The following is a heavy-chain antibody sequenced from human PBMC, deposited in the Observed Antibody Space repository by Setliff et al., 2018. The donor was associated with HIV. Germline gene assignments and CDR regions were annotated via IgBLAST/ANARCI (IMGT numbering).Heavy chain of an antibody. D-gene: IGHD2-15*01. Sequence: PSETLSLTCAVYGGSFSGYFWSWIRQPPGKGLEWIGEINHGGGTNYNPSLKSRLTISVDTSKNQFSLELNSVTAADTAVYYCARGYCSGGSCYGDTGGYHPFDYWGQGTLVTVSS. CDR1: GGSFSGYF. V-gene: IGHV4-34*01. CDR2: INHGGGT. CDR3: ARGYCSGGSCYGDTGGYHPFDY. J-gene: IGHJ4*02.